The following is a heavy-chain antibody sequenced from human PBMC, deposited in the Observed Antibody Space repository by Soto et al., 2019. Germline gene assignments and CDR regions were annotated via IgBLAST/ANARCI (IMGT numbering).Heavy chain of an antibody. J-gene: IGHJ3*02. V-gene: IGHV1-69*13. D-gene: IGHD3-22*01. CDR1: GGTFSSYA. CDR2: IIPIFGTA. Sequence: VASVKVSCKASGGTFSSYAISWVRQAPGQGLEWMGGIIPIFGTANYAQKFQGRVTITADESTSTAYMELSSLRSEDTAVYYCARAERITMIVAVITNGAFDIWGQGTMVTVSS. CDR3: ARAERITMIVAVITNGAFDI.